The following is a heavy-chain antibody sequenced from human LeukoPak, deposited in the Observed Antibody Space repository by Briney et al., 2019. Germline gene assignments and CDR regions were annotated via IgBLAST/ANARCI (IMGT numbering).Heavy chain of an antibody. CDR1: VYSFTPFY. V-gene: IGHV1-2*02. CDR3: ARDGDYGTGSYYRGCIDS. Sequence: ASVKVSCKPSVYSFTPFYIHWVRQAPGEGLEWIGWIHPRRGDTDYAQKFQRRVTMTRVTSISTAYLDLSSLRSDDTAVYYCARDGDYGTGSYYRGCIDSWGQGTPVTVSP. J-gene: IGHJ4*02. CDR2: IHPRRGDT. D-gene: IGHD3-10*01.